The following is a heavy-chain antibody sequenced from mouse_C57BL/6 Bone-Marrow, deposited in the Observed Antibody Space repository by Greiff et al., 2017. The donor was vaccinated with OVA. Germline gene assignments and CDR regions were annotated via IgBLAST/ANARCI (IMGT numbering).Heavy chain of an antibody. CDR1: GYTFTTYW. V-gene: IGHV1-63*01. J-gene: IGHJ4*01. CDR3: ARSGEYYGSSYDYAMDD. Sequence: VQRVESGAELVRPRTSVKMSCKASGYTFTTYWIGWAKQRPGHGLEWIGDIYPGGGYTNYNEKFKGKATLTADKSSSTAYMQFSSLTSEDSAIYYCARSGEYYGSSYDYAMDDWGQGTSVTVSS. D-gene: IGHD1-1*01. CDR2: IYPGGGYT.